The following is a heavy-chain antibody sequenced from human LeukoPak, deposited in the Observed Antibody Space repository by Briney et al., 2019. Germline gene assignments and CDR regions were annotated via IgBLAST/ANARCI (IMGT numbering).Heavy chain of an antibody. Sequence: ASVKVSCKASGYTFTGYYMHWVRQASGQGLEWIVWINPNSGGTNYAQKFQGRVTMTRDTSISTAYMELSRLRSDDTAVYYCARIKVPAAIGYFDYWGQGTLVTVSS. D-gene: IGHD2-2*02. CDR1: GYTFTGYY. V-gene: IGHV1-2*02. CDR3: ARIKVPAAIGYFDY. CDR2: INPNSGGT. J-gene: IGHJ4*02.